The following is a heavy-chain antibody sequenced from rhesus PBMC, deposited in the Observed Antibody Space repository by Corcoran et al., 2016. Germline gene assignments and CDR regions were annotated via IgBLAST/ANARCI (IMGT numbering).Heavy chain of an antibody. CDR3: ARDHSSGWSGYGLDS. CDR2: IINGGGSP. V-gene: IGHV3-178*01. D-gene: IGHD6S26*01. Sequence: EVQLVESGGGLAKPGVSLRLSCAASGFTFSDYYMDWVRQAPGKGLEWGSRIINGGGSPWYADSVKGSFTISRENAKNTLYLQMNSLRAEDTAVYYCARDHSSGWSGYGLDSWGQGVVVTVSS. CDR1: GFTFSDYY. J-gene: IGHJ6*01.